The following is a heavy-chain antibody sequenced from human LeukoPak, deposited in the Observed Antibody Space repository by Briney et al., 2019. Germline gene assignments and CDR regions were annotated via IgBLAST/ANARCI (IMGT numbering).Heavy chain of an antibody. Sequence: GGSLRLACAASGFTFSSYEMNWVSQAPGKGLEWVSFITSSGSTVYYADSVKGRFTISRDNAKNSLFLQMNSLRAEDTAVYYCAGHQYSSNWYAFDYWGQGTLVTVSS. V-gene: IGHV3-48*03. CDR1: GFTFSSYE. CDR2: ITSSGSTV. CDR3: AGHQYSSNWYAFDY. J-gene: IGHJ4*02. D-gene: IGHD6-13*01.